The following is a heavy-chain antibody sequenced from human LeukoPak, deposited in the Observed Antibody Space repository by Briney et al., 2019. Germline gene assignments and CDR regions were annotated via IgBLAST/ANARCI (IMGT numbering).Heavy chain of an antibody. CDR2: IYTSGST. Sequence: SQTLSLTCTVSGGSISSNSYYWTWIRQPAGKGLEWIGRIYTSGSTNYNPSLKSRVTISIDTSKNQFSLELSSVTAADTAVYYCARAGGVVGATTWNYWGQGTLVTVSS. D-gene: IGHD1-26*01. J-gene: IGHJ4*02. V-gene: IGHV4-61*02. CDR3: ARAGGVVGATTWNY. CDR1: GGSISSNSYY.